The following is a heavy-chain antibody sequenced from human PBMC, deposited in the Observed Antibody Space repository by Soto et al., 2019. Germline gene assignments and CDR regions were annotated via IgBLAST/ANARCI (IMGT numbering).Heavy chain of an antibody. Sequence: GASMKVSCKASGGTFSSYAISWVRQAPGQGLEWMGGIIPIFGTANYAQKFQGRVTITADESTSTAYMELSSLRSEDTAVYYCASSSNQNYYYYGMDVWGQGTTVTVSS. V-gene: IGHV1-69*13. CDR2: IIPIFGTA. CDR3: ASSSNQNYYYYGMDV. D-gene: IGHD6-19*01. J-gene: IGHJ6*02. CDR1: GGTFSSYA.